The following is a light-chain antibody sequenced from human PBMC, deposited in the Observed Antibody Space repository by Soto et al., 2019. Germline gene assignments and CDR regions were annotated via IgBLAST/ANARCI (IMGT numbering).Light chain of an antibody. Sequence: IQLTQSPSSLSASVGNRVTITCRASQGISNFLAWYQQKPGKAPKLLIYAASTLQSGVPSRFSGTGSETDFTLTISSLQSEDFAVYYCQQYNNWPITFGQGTRLEIK. CDR2: AAS. J-gene: IGKJ5*01. V-gene: IGKV1-9*01. CDR1: QGISNF. CDR3: QQYNNWPIT.